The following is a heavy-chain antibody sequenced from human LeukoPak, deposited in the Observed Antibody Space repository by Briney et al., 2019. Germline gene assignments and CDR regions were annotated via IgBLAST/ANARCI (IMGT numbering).Heavy chain of an antibody. CDR1: GFTFSSYS. D-gene: IGHD1-1*01. CDR2: ISSSSRYI. V-gene: IGHV3-21*01. J-gene: IGHJ4*02. Sequence: PGGSLRLSCAAAGFTFSSYSMNWVRQAPGKGLEWVSSISSSSRYIYYADSVKGRFTISRDNAKNSLYLQMNSLRVEDTAVYYCARCTTGRTFGSLREIKRSREIDYWGQGTLVTVSS. CDR3: ARCTTGRTFGSLREIKRSREIDY.